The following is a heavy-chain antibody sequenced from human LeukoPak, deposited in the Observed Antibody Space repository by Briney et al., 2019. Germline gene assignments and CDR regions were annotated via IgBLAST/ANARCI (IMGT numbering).Heavy chain of an antibody. J-gene: IGHJ4*02. D-gene: IGHD3-10*01. Sequence: GGSLRLSCAASGFTFSSYGMHWVRQAPGKGLEWVAFIRHDGSNKYYADSVKGRFTISRDNSKNTLYLQMNSLRAEDTAVYYCAKDRMVRGLRYFDYWGQGTLVTVSS. CDR2: IRHDGSNK. V-gene: IGHV3-30*02. CDR3: AKDRMVRGLRYFDY. CDR1: GFTFSSYG.